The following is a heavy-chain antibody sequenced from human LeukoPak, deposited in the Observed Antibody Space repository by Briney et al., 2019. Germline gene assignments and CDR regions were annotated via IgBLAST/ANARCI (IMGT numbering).Heavy chain of an antibody. V-gene: IGHV3-74*01. CDR2: INSDGSST. J-gene: IGHJ4*02. D-gene: IGHD1-26*01. Sequence: GSLRLSCAASGFTFSRYWMHWVRQAPGKGPVWVSRINSDGSSTTYADSVKGRFTISRDNSKNTLYLQMNSLRAEDTAVYYCATEAIVGATLPFDYWGQGTLVTVSS. CDR1: GFTFSRYW. CDR3: ATEAIVGATLPFDY.